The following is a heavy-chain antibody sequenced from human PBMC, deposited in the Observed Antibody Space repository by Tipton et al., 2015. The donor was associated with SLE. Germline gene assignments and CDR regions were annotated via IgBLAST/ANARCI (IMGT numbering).Heavy chain of an antibody. CDR3: ARDRNALDV. D-gene: IGHD1-1*01. CDR1: GGSVSGSTYY. CDR2: VYYSGST. Sequence: TLSLTYIVSGGSVSGSTYYWGWIRQPPGKGLEWIGTVYYSGSTYYNPSLKSRVTISVDTSKKQISLKVSSVTAADTAVYYCARDRNALDVWGQGTTVIVSS. V-gene: IGHV4-39*07. J-gene: IGHJ6*02.